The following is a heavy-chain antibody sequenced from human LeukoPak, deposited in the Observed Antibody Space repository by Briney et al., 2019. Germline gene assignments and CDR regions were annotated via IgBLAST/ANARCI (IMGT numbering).Heavy chain of an antibody. CDR3: ARHPAYRSGWYWYFDL. Sequence: SETLSLTCTVSGGSMSSSDHFWGWIRQPPGKALEWLASVYYIGRTYYNPSPRSRLSISLDTSKKQLSLKLDSVTAADTAVYYCARHPAYRSGWYWYFDLWGRGTLVTVSS. D-gene: IGHD6-19*01. V-gene: IGHV4-39*01. CDR2: VYYIGRT. J-gene: IGHJ2*01. CDR1: GGSMSSSDHF.